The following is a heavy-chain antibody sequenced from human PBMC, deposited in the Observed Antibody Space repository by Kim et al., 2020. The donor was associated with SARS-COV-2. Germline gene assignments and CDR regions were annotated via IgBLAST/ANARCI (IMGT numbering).Heavy chain of an antibody. J-gene: IGHJ4*02. D-gene: IGHD3-22*01. CDR1: GFTFSSYW. CDR2: IKQDGREK. V-gene: IGHV3-7*01. Sequence: GGSLRLSCAASGFTFSSYWMSWVRQAPGKGLEWVANIKQDGREKYYVDSVKGRFTISRDNAKNSLYLQMNSLRAEDTAVYYCARDPPIVVADGGHDYWGQGTLVTVSS. CDR3: ARDPPIVVADGGHDY.